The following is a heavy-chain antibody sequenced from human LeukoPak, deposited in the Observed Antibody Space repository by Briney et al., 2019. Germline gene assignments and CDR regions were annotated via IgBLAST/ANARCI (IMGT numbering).Heavy chain of an antibody. V-gene: IGHV3-23*01. Sequence: GGSLRLSCAASGFTISSYCMSWSRQAPGKGLEWVSGIGISGVTTYYADSVKGRFTISRDNSKNTLYLRMNSLGAEDTAFYYCAKDHSSGRYYNLPDYWGQGTLVTVSS. D-gene: IGHD3-10*01. CDR3: AKDHSSGRYYNLPDY. J-gene: IGHJ4*02. CDR1: GFTISSYC. CDR2: IGISGVTT.